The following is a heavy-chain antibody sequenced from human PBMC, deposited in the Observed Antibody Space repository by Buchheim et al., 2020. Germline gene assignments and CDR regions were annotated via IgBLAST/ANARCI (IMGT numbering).Heavy chain of an antibody. V-gene: IGHV3-7*03. CDR2: IKQDGSEK. CDR3: ARDSDYDFWSGDTELDY. CDR1: GFTFSSYG. Sequence: VQLVESGGGVVQPGRSLRLSCAASGFTFSSYGMHWVRQAPGKGLEWVANIKQDGSEKYYVDSVKGRFTISRDNAKNSLYLQMNSLRAEDTAVYYCARDSDYDFWSGDTELDYWGQGTL. J-gene: IGHJ4*02. D-gene: IGHD3-3*01.